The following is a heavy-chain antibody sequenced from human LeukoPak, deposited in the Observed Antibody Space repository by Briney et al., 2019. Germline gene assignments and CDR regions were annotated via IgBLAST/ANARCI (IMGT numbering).Heavy chain of an antibody. CDR1: GGTFSNYG. J-gene: IGHJ3*02. CDR3: ARDEGQGSPTI. V-gene: IGHV1-69*04. D-gene: IGHD6-13*01. CDR2: IIPFVGIG. Sequence: SVKVSCKASGGTFSNYGISWVRQAPGHGLECMGRIIPFVGIGNDAQKFQGRVRITADKSTYTSYMKLTSLTSEDTAVYYCARDEGQGSPTIWGQGTMVTVSS.